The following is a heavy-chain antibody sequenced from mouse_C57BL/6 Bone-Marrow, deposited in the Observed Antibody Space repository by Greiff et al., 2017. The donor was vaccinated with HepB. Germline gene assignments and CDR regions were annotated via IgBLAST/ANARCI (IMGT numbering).Heavy chain of an antibody. CDR3: ARKRAGSNYFDY. CDR1: GYTFTDYY. CDR2: INPNNGGT. V-gene: IGHV1-26*01. D-gene: IGHD1-1*01. J-gene: IGHJ2*01. Sequence: EVQLQQSGPELVKPGASVKISCKASGYTFTDYYMNWVKQSHGKSLEWIGDINPNNGGTSYNQKFKGKATLTVDKSSSTAYMELRSLTSEDSAVYYCARKRAGSNYFDYWGQGTTLTVSS.